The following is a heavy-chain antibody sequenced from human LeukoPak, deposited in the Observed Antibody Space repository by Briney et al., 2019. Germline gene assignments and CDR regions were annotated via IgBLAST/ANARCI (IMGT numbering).Heavy chain of an antibody. J-gene: IGHJ4*02. CDR3: ARETPLRGVDTAMVTGSDY. Sequence: ASVKVSCKASGYTFTNYGISWVRQAPGQGLEWMGWISAYNGNTNYAHQLQGRVTMTTDASTRTAYMELRSLRSDDTAVYYCARETPLRGVDTAMVTGSDYWGQGTLVTVSS. D-gene: IGHD5-18*01. CDR2: ISAYNGNT. CDR1: GYTFTNYG. V-gene: IGHV1-18*01.